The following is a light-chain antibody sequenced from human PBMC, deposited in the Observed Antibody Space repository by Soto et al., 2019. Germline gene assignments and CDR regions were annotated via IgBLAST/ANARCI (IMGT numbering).Light chain of an antibody. J-gene: IGKJ1*01. CDR2: SAS. V-gene: IGKV1-6*01. CDR3: LQDYNCPLT. Sequence: AIQLTQSPSSLSASVGDRVTITCRASQGIRNDLGWYQQKPGKAPKLLIYSASSLQSGLPSRFSGSGSGTDFTLTISSLQPEDFATYYCLQDYNCPLTFGQGTKVDIK. CDR1: QGIRND.